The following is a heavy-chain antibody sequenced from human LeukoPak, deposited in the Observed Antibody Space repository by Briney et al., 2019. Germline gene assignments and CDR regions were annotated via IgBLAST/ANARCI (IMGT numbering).Heavy chain of an antibody. J-gene: IGHJ4*02. D-gene: IGHD4-17*01. CDR2: IGHSGHFT. CDR3: AKDRDDSGDYVFDH. Sequence: GGSLRLSCAASGFTFSNYVMSWVRQAPGKGLEWVSVIGHSGHFTNYADSVKGRFTISRDNSKDTLSLQMSSLRAEDTAIYYCAKDRDDSGDYVFDHWGQGILVTVSS. V-gene: IGHV3-23*01. CDR1: GFTFSNYV.